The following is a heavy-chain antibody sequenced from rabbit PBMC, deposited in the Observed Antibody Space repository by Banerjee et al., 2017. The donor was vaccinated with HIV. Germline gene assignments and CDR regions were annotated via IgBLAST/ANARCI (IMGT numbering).Heavy chain of an antibody. Sequence: QEQLEESGGGLVQPGASLTLTCTASGFSFSSSYWICWVRQAPGKGLEWIACIYTGSGSAYYASWAKGRFTISKTSSTTVTLQMTSLTAADTATYFCARGSQWNDCYFGLWGPGTLVTVS. D-gene: IGHD2-1*01. CDR1: GFSFSSSYW. CDR2: IYTGSGSA. V-gene: IGHV1S45*01. CDR3: ARGSQWNDCYFGL. J-gene: IGHJ4*01.